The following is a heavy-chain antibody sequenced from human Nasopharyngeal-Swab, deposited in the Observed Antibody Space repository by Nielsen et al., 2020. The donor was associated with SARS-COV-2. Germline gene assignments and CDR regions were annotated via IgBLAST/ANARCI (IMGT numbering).Heavy chain of an antibody. CDR1: GFTFSSYS. CDR3: ARGHYDYWTGLDV. V-gene: IGHV3-48*04. J-gene: IGHJ6*04. Sequence: GESLKISCAAPGFTFSSYSMHWVRQAPGKGLEWVSYISRTLDSIYYADSVKGRFTISRDNAKNSLDLQMNSLRADDTAAYYCARGHYDYWTGLDVWGEGTTVTVSS. CDR2: ISRTLDSI. D-gene: IGHD3/OR15-3a*01.